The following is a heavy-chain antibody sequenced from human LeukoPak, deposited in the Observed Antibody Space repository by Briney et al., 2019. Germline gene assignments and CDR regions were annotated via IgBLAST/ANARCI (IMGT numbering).Heavy chain of an antibody. J-gene: IGHJ4*02. Sequence: SGGSLRLSCAASGFTFSSYAMSWVRQAPGKGLEWVSAISGSGGSTYYADSVKGRFTIPRDNSKNTLYLQMNSLRAEDTAVYYCAKEPRGSGWTFDYWGQGTLVTVSS. CDR2: ISGSGGST. D-gene: IGHD6-19*01. CDR3: AKEPRGSGWTFDY. CDR1: GFTFSSYA. V-gene: IGHV3-23*01.